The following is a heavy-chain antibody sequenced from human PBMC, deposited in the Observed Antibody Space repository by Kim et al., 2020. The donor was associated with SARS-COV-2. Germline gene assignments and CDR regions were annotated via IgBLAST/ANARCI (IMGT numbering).Heavy chain of an antibody. J-gene: IGHJ6*01. Sequence: ASVKVSCKASGYTFSSYAVNWVRQATGQGLEWMGWMNPNIGNPGYAQKFQGRVTITTNTSTSTAYMELTSLRSEDTAVYYCARGVRGGLGGISLFPSYYY. V-gene: IGHV1-8*01. CDR3: ARGVRGGLGGISLFPSYYY. CDR1: GYTFSSYA. CDR2: MNPNIGNP. D-gene: IGHD3-16*02.